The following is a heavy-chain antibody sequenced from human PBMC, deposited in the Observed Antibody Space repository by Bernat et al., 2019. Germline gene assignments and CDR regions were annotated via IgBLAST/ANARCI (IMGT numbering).Heavy chain of an antibody. D-gene: IGHD2-15*01. J-gene: IGHJ6*03. Sequence: QVQLVQSGTEVKKPGSSVKVSCKASGGTFSSYAISWVRQAPGQGLEWMGGIIPIFGTANYAQKFQGRVTITADKSTSTAYMELSSLRSEDTAVYYCASLYCSGGSCYNYMDVWGKGTTVTVS. V-gene: IGHV1-69*06. CDR2: IIPIFGTA. CDR3: ASLYCSGGSCYNYMDV. CDR1: GGTFSSYA.